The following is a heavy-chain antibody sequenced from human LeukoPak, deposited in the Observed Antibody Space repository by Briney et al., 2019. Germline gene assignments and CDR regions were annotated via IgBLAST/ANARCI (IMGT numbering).Heavy chain of an antibody. CDR3: TKEMPGLEGAIDIGAFDI. CDR1: GYTFSSYG. V-gene: IGHV3-30*18. J-gene: IGHJ3*02. Sequence: GGSLRLSCAASGYTFSSYGMHGVRQAPGKGLEWVAVISYDGSNKYYAESVKGRFTISRDNSKNTLYLQMNSLRAEDTAVYYCTKEMPGLEGAIDIGAFDIWGEGTMVTVSS. CDR2: ISYDGSNK. D-gene: IGHD2-21*01.